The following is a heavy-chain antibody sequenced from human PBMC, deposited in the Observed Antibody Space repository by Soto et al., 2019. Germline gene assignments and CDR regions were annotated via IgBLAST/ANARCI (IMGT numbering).Heavy chain of an antibody. D-gene: IGHD2-2*02. J-gene: IGHJ6*02. Sequence: ASVKVSCKASRVAFSKFIVTWVRQAPGLGLEWVGGIIPIFGTANYAQKFQGRVTITADESTSTSYMEVNNLRSEDTAVYYCARFVRSCSGTTCYTRADVWGQGTTVTVSS. CDR2: IIPIFGTA. CDR3: ARFVRSCSGTTCYTRADV. V-gene: IGHV1-69*13. CDR1: RVAFSKFI.